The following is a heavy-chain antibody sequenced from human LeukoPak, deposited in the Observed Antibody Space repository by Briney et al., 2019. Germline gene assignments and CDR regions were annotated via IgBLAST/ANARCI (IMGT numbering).Heavy chain of an antibody. V-gene: IGHV1-46*01. J-gene: IGHJ3*02. CDR1: GYTFTSYY. CDR3: ARNNYYDSSGDAFDI. Sequence: ASVKVSCKASGYTFTSYYMHWVRQAPGQGLEWMGIINPSGGSTSYAQKFQGRVTMTRDTSTSTVYMELSSLRFEDTAVYYCARNNYYDSSGDAFDIWGQGTMVTVSS. CDR2: INPSGGST. D-gene: IGHD3-22*01.